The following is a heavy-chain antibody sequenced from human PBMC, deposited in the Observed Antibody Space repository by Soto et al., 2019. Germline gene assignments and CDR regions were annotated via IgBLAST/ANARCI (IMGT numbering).Heavy chain of an antibody. CDR2: IFSSGST. J-gene: IGHJ4*02. CDR3: AREGSYSAYNFAHGIQLWSFDF. D-gene: IGHD5-12*01. CDR1: GRSINTFY. V-gene: IGHV4-4*07. Sequence: QVRLQESGPGLLKPSETLSLTCTVSGRSINTFYWSWVRQPAGKGLEWIGRIFSSGSTSFNPSLESRVAMSVDTSKNHFSLNLSSVTAADMAVYYCAREGSYSAYNFAHGIQLWSFDFWGQGALVTVSS.